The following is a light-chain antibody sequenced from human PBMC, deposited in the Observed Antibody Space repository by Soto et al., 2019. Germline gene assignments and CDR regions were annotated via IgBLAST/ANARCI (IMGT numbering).Light chain of an antibody. V-gene: IGKV1-5*01. CDR3: QHYNSYPFT. Sequence: DIQMTQSPSTLSASAGDRVTITCRASQSLSSWLAWYQQKPGKAPKLLIYDASSLESGVPSRFSGSGSGTEFALTISSLQPDDFATYYCQHYNSYPFTFGGGTKVDIK. J-gene: IGKJ4*01. CDR2: DAS. CDR1: QSLSSW.